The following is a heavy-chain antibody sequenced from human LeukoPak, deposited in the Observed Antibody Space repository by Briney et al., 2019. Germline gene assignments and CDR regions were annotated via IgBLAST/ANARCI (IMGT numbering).Heavy chain of an antibody. CDR1: RDCASRNSAA. J-gene: IGHJ4*02. CDR2: TYYRSKWNK. Sequence: SEGPSDTCVLSRDCASRNSAAWKWTRLSASGRIEWLLRTYYRSKWNKNYAVSVKSRITINKNTTKNQFSLQLNSVTTEDTAVYYWARTGWAADWGQGTLVTVSS. CDR3: ARTGWAAD. D-gene: IGHD6-19*01. V-gene: IGHV6-1*01.